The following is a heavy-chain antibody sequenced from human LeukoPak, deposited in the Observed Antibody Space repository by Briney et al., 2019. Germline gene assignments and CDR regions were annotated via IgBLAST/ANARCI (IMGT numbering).Heavy chain of an antibody. CDR2: ISESGGST. CDR1: GFTFSTSA. V-gene: IGHV3-23*01. D-gene: IGHD1-1*01. J-gene: IGHJ4*02. Sequence: GGSLRLSCVVSGFTFSTSAMSWVRQAPGKGLEWVSGISESGGSTYYADSVKGRFTSSRDNSKNTLYLQMNNLRAEDTAAYYCAKDRIYNRDDYWGQGTLVTVSS. CDR3: AKDRIYNRDDY.